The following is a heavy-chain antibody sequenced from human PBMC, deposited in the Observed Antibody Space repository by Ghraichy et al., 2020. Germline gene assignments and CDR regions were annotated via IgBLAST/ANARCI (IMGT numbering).Heavy chain of an antibody. V-gene: IGHV3-48*03. J-gene: IGHJ3*02. CDR1: KFIFRNYD. Sequence: GGSLRLSRAASKFIFRNYDMNWVRQAPGKGLEWVSYINYSGSLIHYADSVKGRFTISRDNAKNSLSLQMNSLRAEDTGVYYCAREADDAFDIWGQGTVVTVSS. CDR3: AREADDAFDI. CDR2: INYSGSLI.